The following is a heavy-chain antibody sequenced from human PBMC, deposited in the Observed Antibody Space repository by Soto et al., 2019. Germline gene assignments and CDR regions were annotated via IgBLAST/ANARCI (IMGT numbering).Heavy chain of an antibody. CDR2: ISYDGRNE. J-gene: IGHJ4*02. CDR3: ARGSAGHYNSGPLVD. CDR1: GFTFSTYA. D-gene: IGHD3-10*01. V-gene: IGHV3-30*04. Sequence: QVQVVESGGGVVQPGRSLRLSCAASGFTFSTYAMHWVRQAPGKGLEWVAVISYDGRNEYYVDSVKGRFTISRDNSKNALYLQMNSLKGEHTAVYYYARGSAGHYNSGPLVDWGQGTLVTVSS.